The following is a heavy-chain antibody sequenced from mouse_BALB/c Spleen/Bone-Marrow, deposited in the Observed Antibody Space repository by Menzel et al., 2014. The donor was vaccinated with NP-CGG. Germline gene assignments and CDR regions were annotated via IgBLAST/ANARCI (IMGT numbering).Heavy chain of an antibody. Sequence: EVQLVESGGDLVQPGGSLKLSCAASGLTFSNYNISWVRQTSEKRLERVAYISNGGGNTYYPDTVKGRFTISRDNAKNTLYLQMTSLKSEDTAIYYCARHETGTGQYFDYWGQGTTLTVSS. J-gene: IGHJ2*01. CDR3: ARHETGTGQYFDY. V-gene: IGHV5-12-2*01. D-gene: IGHD4-1*01. CDR2: ISNGGGNT. CDR1: GLTFSNYN.